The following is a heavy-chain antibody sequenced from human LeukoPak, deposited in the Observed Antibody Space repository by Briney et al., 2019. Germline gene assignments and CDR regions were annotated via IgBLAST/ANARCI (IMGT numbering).Heavy chain of an antibody. J-gene: IGHJ3*02. CDR2: ISGSGYST. CDR3: AKDYYGSGSYSDAFDI. D-gene: IGHD3-10*01. V-gene: IGHV3-23*01. CDR1: GFTFSSYA. Sequence: GGSLRLSCAAPGFTFSSYAMSWVRQAPGKGLEWVSAISGSGYSTYYADSVKGRFTISRDNSKNTLYLQMNSLRAEDKAVYYCAKDYYGSGSYSDAFDIWGQGTMVTVSS.